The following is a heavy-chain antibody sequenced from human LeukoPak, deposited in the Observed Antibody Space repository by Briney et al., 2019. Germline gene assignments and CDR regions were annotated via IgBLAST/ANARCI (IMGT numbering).Heavy chain of an antibody. V-gene: IGHV4-4*07. D-gene: IGHD3-22*01. CDR1: GGSISSYY. CDR3: ARGRRAYYYDSRGYQRYFDL. Sequence: PSETLSLTCTVSGGSISSYYWSWIRQPAGKGLEWIGRIYTSGSTNYNPSLKSRVTISIDTPKNQFSLKLSSVTAADTAVYYCARGRRAYYYDSRGYQRYFDLWGRGTLVTVSS. J-gene: IGHJ2*01. CDR2: IYTSGST.